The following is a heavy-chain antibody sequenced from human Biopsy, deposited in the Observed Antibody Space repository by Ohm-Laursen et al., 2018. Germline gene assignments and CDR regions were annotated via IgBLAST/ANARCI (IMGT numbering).Heavy chain of an antibody. Sequence: SETLSLTCTVYGGSFTGYYWSWIRQTPGEGLEWIGEINHSGSTNYKPSLDSRVAISADTSKNQFSLNLYSVTAADTAVYFCARGLPRIAPMVRGRRTWFDPWGQGTLVTVSS. J-gene: IGHJ5*02. V-gene: IGHV4-34*01. D-gene: IGHD3-10*01. CDR3: ARGLPRIAPMVRGRRTWFDP. CDR2: INHSGST. CDR1: GGSFTGYY.